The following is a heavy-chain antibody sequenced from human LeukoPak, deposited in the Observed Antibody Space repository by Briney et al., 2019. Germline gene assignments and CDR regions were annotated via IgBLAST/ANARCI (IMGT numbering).Heavy chain of an antibody. CDR3: GRGEEGWFDH. V-gene: IGHV4-30-4*01. Sequence: SETLSLTCTVSGGSLSSGDYFWSWIRQPPGKGLEWIGSIYYSGSTYYNPSLKSRLTISVDTSKNQFSLKLSSVTAADTAVYYCGRGEEGWFDHWGQGTLVTVSS. CDR1: GGSLSSGDYF. J-gene: IGHJ5*02. CDR2: IYYSGST.